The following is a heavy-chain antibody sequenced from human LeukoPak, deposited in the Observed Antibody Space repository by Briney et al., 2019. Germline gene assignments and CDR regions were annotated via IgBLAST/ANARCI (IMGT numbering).Heavy chain of an antibody. J-gene: IGHJ5*02. Sequence: ASVKVSCKASGGTFSSYAISWVRQAPGQGLELMGGIIPIFGTANYAQKFQGRVTITADESTSTAYMELSSLRSEDTAVYYCARGLTIFGVVITGFDPWGQGTLVTVSS. CDR2: IIPIFGTA. CDR3: ARGLTIFGVVITGFDP. CDR1: GGTFSSYA. D-gene: IGHD3-3*01. V-gene: IGHV1-69*13.